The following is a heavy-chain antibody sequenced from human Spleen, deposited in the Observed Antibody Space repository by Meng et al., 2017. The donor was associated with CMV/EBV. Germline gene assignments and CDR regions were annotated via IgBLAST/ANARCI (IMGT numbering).Heavy chain of an antibody. CDR1: GFTFHDYT. J-gene: IGHJ4*02. CDR2: ITWDGVST. CDR3: ARGEDDFWSGYSYFVY. D-gene: IGHD3-3*01. V-gene: IGHV3-43*01. Sequence: GESLKISCAASGFTFHDYTMHWVRQAPGKGLEWVSLITWDGVSTYYEDSVKGRFTISRDNSRNTLSLQMNSLRADDTAVYYCARGEDDFWSGYSYFVYWGQGTLVTVSS.